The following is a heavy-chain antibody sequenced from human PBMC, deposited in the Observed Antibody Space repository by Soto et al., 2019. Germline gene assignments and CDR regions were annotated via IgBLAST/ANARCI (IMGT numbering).Heavy chain of an antibody. J-gene: IGHJ6*03. V-gene: IGHV1-69*08. CDR3: AREAVDCSGGSCYSGMYYYYYYMDV. CDR2: IIPILGIA. Sequence: QVQLVQSGAEVKKPGSSVKVSCKASGGTFSSYTISWVRQAPGQGLEWMGRIIPILGIANYAQKFQGRVTITADKSTSTAYMELSSLRSEDTAVYYCAREAVDCSGGSCYSGMYYYYYYMDVWGKGTTVTVSS. D-gene: IGHD2-15*01. CDR1: GGTFSSYT.